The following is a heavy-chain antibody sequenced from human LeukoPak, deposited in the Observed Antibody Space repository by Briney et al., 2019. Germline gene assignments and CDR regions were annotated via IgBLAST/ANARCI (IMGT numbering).Heavy chain of an antibody. CDR2: ISYDGSNK. D-gene: IGHD6-13*01. CDR3: ARDIAAAFDY. Sequence: GGSLRLSCAASGFTFSSYAMHWVRQAPGKGREWVAVISYDGSNKYYADSVKGRFTISRDNSKNTLYLQMNSLRAEDTAVYYCARDIAAAFDYWGQGTLVTVSS. CDR1: GFTFSSYA. V-gene: IGHV3-30*04. J-gene: IGHJ4*02.